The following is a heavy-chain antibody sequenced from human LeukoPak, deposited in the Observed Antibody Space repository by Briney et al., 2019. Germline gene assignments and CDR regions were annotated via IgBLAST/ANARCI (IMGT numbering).Heavy chain of an antibody. V-gene: IGHV1-18*01. D-gene: IGHD3-22*01. J-gene: IGHJ3*02. CDR1: GYTFTSYG. CDR3: ARWGPGYYEDTPEAFDI. Sequence: ASVKVSCKASGYTFTSYGISWVRQAPGQGLEWTGWISAYNGNTNYAQKLQGRVTMTTDTSTSTAYMELRSLRSDDTAVYYCARWGPGYYEDTPEAFDIWGQGTMVTVSS. CDR2: ISAYNGNT.